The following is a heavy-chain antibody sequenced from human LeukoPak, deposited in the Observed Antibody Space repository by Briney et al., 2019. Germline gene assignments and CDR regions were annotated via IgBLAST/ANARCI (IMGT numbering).Heavy chain of an antibody. CDR1: GFTFSSYW. CDR3: ARDSSEAAAGLLGFDY. J-gene: IGHJ4*02. Sequence: GGSLRLSCAASGFTFSSYWMSWVRQAPGKGLEWVANIKQDGSEKYYVDSVKGRFTISRDNAKNSLYLQMNSLRAEDTAVYYCARDSSEAAAGLLGFDYWGQGTLVTVSS. CDR2: IKQDGSEK. D-gene: IGHD6-13*01. V-gene: IGHV3-7*01.